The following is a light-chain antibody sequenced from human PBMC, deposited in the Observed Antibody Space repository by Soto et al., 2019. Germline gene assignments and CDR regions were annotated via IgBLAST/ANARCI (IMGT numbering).Light chain of an antibody. CDR3: AAWDSGLSAVV. Sequence: QSVLTRPPSVSAAPGQKVAISCCGSTSSIGNNYVSWYQQLPEKAPKLLIYDTDKRPSGIPDRFSGSKSGTSATLGITGLQTGDESEYYCAAWDSGLSAVVFGGGTKVTVL. J-gene: IGLJ3*02. V-gene: IGLV1-51*01. CDR1: TSSIGNNY. CDR2: DTD.